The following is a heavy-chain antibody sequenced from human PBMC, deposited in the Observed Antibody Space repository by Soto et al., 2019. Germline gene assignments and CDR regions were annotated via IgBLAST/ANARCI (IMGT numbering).Heavy chain of an antibody. Sequence: SETLSLTCTVSGGSISSGSYYWSWIRQPPGKGLEWIGYIYYSGSTNYNPSLKSRVTISVDTSKNQFSLKLSSVTAADTAVYYCARHLFRGYYDSSGYYFPYYFDYWGQGTLVTVSS. D-gene: IGHD3-22*01. CDR3: ARHLFRGYYDSSGYYFPYYFDY. J-gene: IGHJ4*02. CDR2: IYYSGST. CDR1: GGSISSGSYY. V-gene: IGHV4-61*01.